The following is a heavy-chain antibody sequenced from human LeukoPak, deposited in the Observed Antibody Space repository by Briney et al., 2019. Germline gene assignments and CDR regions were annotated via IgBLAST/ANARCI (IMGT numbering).Heavy chain of an antibody. J-gene: IGHJ4*02. CDR2: RYYRSKWYN. CDR3: ATPTGTTSPFDY. CDR1: GDSVSTSSAA. V-gene: IGHV6-1*01. D-gene: IGHD1-1*01. Sequence: SQTLSLTFASSGDSVSTSSAAWNWIRQSPSRGLEWLGRRYYRSKWYNDYAVSVKSRITINADTSKNQFSLKLTSVTPKDTAVYYCATPTGTTSPFDYWGQGTLVTVSS.